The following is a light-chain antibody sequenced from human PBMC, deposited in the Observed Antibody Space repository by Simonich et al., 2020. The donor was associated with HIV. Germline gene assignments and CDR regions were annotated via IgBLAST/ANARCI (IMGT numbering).Light chain of an antibody. Sequence: EIVMTQSPATLAVSPGERAPLPCRASQSVSRNLACYQQKPGPAPRLLIYGASTRATGIPARLSGSGTGTEFTLAISSLQSEDFAVYYCQQYNDWPLTFGGGTKVDIK. CDR1: QSVSRN. CDR2: GAS. CDR3: QQYNDWPLT. J-gene: IGKJ4*01. V-gene: IGKV3-15*01.